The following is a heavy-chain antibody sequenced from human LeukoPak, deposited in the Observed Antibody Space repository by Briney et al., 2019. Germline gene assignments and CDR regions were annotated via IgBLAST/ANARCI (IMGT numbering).Heavy chain of an antibody. J-gene: IGHJ3*02. CDR1: GFTFSSYG. CDR2: ISYDGSNK. D-gene: IGHD1-26*01. V-gene: IGHV3-30*18. CDR3: AKEWDNDAFDI. Sequence: PGGSLRLFCAASGFTFSSYGMHWVRQAPGKGLEWVAVISYDGSNKYYADSVKGRFTISRDNSKNTLYLQMNSLRAEDTAVYYCAKEWDNDAFDIWGQGTMVTVSS.